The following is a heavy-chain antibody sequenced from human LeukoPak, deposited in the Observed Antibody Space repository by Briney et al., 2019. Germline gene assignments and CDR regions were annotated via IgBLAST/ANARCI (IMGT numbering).Heavy chain of an antibody. V-gene: IGHV5-51*01. Sequence: GESLKISCKGSGYSFTSYWICWVRQMRGKGLEWMGIIYPGDSDTRYSPSFQGQVTISADKSISTAYLQWSSLKASDTAMYYCARHYCSSTSCYPRYYYGMDVWGQGTTVTVSS. CDR1: GYSFTSYW. D-gene: IGHD2-2*01. CDR3: ARHYCSSTSCYPRYYYGMDV. CDR2: IYPGDSDT. J-gene: IGHJ6*02.